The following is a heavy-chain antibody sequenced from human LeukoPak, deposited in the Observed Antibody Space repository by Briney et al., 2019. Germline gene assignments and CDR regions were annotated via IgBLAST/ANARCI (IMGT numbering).Heavy chain of an antibody. V-gene: IGHV3-23*01. J-gene: IGHJ5*02. D-gene: IGHD6-19*01. Sequence: SGGSLRLSCLASGITFSSSSMSWVRQAPGKGLEWVSAISPGDYTADYADSVKGRFTISRDNSKNTLYLQMNSLRAEDTAVYYCARDHYSSGWYRGFDLWGQGTLVTVSS. CDR2: ISPGDYTA. CDR1: GITFSSSS. CDR3: ARDHYSSGWYRGFDL.